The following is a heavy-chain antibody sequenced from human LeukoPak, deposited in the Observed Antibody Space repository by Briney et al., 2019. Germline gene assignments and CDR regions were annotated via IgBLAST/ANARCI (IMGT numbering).Heavy chain of an antibody. CDR2: ISYDGSNE. Sequence: PGGSLRLSCAASGFTFSSYAMHWVRQAPGKGLEWVAVISYDGSNEYYADSVKGRFTISRDNSKNTLYLQMNSLRAEDTAVYYCARESGVHYGDSTDYWGQGTLVTVSS. D-gene: IGHD4-17*01. V-gene: IGHV3-30*04. CDR1: GFTFSSYA. CDR3: ARESGVHYGDSTDY. J-gene: IGHJ4*02.